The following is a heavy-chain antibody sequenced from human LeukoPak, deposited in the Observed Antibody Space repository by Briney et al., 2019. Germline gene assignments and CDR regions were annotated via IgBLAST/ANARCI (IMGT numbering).Heavy chain of an antibody. V-gene: IGHV6-1*01. Sequence: SQTLSLTCAISGDSVSSNSAAWNWIRQSPSRGLEWLGRTYYRSKWYNDYAVSVKSRITINPDTSKNQFSLQLNSVTPEDTAVYYCARDPSFIAAAGKSYYYGMDVWGQGTTVTVSS. CDR1: GDSVSSNSAA. CDR3: ARDPSFIAAAGKSYYYGMDV. D-gene: IGHD6-13*01. J-gene: IGHJ6*02. CDR2: TYYRSKWYN.